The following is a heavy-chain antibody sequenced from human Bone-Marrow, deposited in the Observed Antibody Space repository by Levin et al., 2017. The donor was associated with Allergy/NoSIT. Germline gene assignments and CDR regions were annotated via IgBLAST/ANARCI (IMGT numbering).Heavy chain of an antibody. CDR1: GFTFLSYT. CDR2: ISSSSRHI. V-gene: IGHV3-21*01. D-gene: IGHD5-24*01. CDR3: ARGLRGMATITGVHS. Sequence: GGSLRLSCAASGFTFLSYTMAWVRQAPGKGLEWISSISSSSRHIYYADSLKGRFTISRDNAKNSLYLQMSSLRVEDTAVYYCARGLRGMATITGVHSWGQGTLVTVSS. J-gene: IGHJ4*02.